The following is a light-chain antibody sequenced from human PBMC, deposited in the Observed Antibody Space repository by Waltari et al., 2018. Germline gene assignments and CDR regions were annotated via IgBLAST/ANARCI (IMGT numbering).Light chain of an antibody. V-gene: IGKV3-11*01. CDR1: QSVSTS. CDR2: DAS. J-gene: IGKJ4*01. CDR3: QQRSTWPRLT. Sequence: EIVLTQSPATLSLSPGEKATLSCRASQSVSTSLTWYQQKPGQAPRLLIYDASIRATGIPVRFSGRGSGTDFTLTISSLEPEDFAVYYCQQRSTWPRLTFGGGTKVEIK.